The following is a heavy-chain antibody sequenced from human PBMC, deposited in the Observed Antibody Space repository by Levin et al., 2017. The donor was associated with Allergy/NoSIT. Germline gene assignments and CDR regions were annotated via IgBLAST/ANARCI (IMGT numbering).Heavy chain of an antibody. CDR2: ISSSGITI. D-gene: IGHD3-22*01. V-gene: IGHV3-11*01. CDR3: ARDQSGYYDSSDYYVLDY. J-gene: IGHJ4*02. CDR1: GFTFSDYY. Sequence: GESLKISCAASGFTFSDYYMSRIRQAPGKGLEWISCISSSGITIYYSDSVKGRFTISRDNAKTSLYLQMNSLRAEDTAVYYCARDQSGYYDSSDYYVLDYWGQGSLVTVSS.